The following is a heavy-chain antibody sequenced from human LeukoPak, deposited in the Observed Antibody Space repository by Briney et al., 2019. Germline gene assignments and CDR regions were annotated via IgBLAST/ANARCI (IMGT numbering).Heavy chain of an antibody. CDR3: ATDVGYYDSSGYYLGWFDP. J-gene: IGHJ5*02. CDR1: GYTFTSYS. D-gene: IGHD3-22*01. Sequence: GASVKVSCKASGYTFTSYSINGVRQAPGQGLEWMGWIDSKTGNPTYAHGFTGRFVFSLHTSVTTAYLQISSLKAEDTAVYYCATDVGYYDSSGYYLGWFDPWGQGTLVTVSS. V-gene: IGHV7-4-1*02. CDR2: IDSKTGNP.